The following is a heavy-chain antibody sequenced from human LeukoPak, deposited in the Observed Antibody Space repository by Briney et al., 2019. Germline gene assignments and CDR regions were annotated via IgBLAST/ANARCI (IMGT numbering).Heavy chain of an antibody. CDR1: GFTFSTYW. V-gene: IGHV3-74*01. CDR3: ARDSYYAMDV. Sequence: PGGSLRLSCAGSGFTFSTYWMHWVRQAPGKGLVWVSRINGDGSSPCCADSVKGRFTISRDNARNTVYLQMNSLRADDTAVYYCARDSYYAMDVWGQGTTVTVSS. CDR2: INGDGSSP. J-gene: IGHJ6*02.